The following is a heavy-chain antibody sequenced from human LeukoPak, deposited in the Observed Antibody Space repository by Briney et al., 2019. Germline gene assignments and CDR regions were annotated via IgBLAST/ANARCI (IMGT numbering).Heavy chain of an antibody. CDR3: ARMLSQIGPFDY. V-gene: IGHV4-34*01. CDR1: GGSFSGYY. D-gene: IGHD3-10*02. J-gene: IGHJ4*02. CDR2: INHSGST. Sequence: SETLSLTCAVYGGSFSGYYWSWIRQPPGKGLEWIGEINHSGSTNYNPSLKSRVTISVDTSKNQFSLKLSSVTAADTAVYYCARMLSQIGPFDYWGQGTLDTVSS.